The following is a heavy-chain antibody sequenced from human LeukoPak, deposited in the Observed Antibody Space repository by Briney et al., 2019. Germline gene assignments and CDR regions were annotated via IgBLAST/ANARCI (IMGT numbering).Heavy chain of an antibody. CDR1: GFTFSNYA. CDR2: ISSNGVST. Sequence: PGGSLRLSCAASGFTFSNYAIHWVRQAPGKGLEYVSAISSNGVSTYYADTVRGRFTISRDNSKNTLYLQMGSLRAEDMAVYYCARGKGSGWPWGDGFDIWGQGTMVTVSS. CDR3: ARGKGSGWPWGDGFDI. V-gene: IGHV3-64*02. J-gene: IGHJ3*02. D-gene: IGHD6-19*01.